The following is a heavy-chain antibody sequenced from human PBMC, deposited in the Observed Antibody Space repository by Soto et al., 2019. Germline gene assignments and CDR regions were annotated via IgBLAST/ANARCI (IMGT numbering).Heavy chain of an antibody. CDR1: GGYISSYY. V-gene: IGHV4-59*01. J-gene: IGHJ4*02. Sequence: SETLSLTCTVSGGYISSYYWSWIRQPPGKGLEWIGYIYYSGSTNYNPSLKSRVTISVDTSKNQFSLKLSSVTAADTAVYYCARDRNYYGSGKFDYWGQGTLVTVSS. D-gene: IGHD3-10*01. CDR2: IYYSGST. CDR3: ARDRNYYGSGKFDY.